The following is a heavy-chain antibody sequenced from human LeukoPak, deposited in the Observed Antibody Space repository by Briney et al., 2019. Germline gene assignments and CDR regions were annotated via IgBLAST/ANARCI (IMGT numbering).Heavy chain of an antibody. CDR1: GYTLTELS. D-gene: IGHD3-16*02. J-gene: IGHJ4*02. CDR3: ATDLPYDYVWGSYPY. V-gene: IGHV1-24*01. CDR2: FDPEDGET. Sequence: ASVKVSCKASGYTLTELSMHWVRQAPGKGLEWMGGFDPEDGETIYAQKFQGRVTMTEDTSTDTAYMELSSLRSEDTAVYYCATDLPYDYVWGSYPYWGQGTLVTVSS.